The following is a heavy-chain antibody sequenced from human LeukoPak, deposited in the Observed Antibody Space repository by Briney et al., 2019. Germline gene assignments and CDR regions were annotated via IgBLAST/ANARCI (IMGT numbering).Heavy chain of an antibody. V-gene: IGHV1-69*05. Sequence: SVKVSCKASGGTFSSYAISWVRQAHGQGLEWMGRIIPIFGTANYAQKFQGRVTITTDESTSTAYLELSSLRSEDTALYYCARAIDCSSTSCFSRVVSTWGQGTLVTVSS. CDR1: GGTFSSYA. CDR3: ARAIDCSSTSCFSRVVST. J-gene: IGHJ5*02. D-gene: IGHD2-2*01. CDR2: IIPIFGTA.